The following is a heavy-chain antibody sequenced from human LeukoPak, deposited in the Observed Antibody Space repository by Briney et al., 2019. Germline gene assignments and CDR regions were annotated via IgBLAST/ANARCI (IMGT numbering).Heavy chain of an antibody. CDR1: GFTFSSYG. D-gene: IGHD3-10*01. J-gene: IGHJ4*02. Sequence: PGRSLRLSCAASGFTFSSYGMHWVRQAPGKGLEWVAVISYNGSNKYYADSVKGRFTISRDNSKNTLYLQMNSLRAEDTAVYYCARDWLNPSATYGSGSSALDYWGQGTLVTVSS. CDR3: ARDWLNPSATYGSGSSALDY. V-gene: IGHV3-30*03. CDR2: ISYNGSNK.